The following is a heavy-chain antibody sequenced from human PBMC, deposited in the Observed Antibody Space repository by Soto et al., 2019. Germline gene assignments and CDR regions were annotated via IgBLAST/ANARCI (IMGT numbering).Heavy chain of an antibody. CDR3: ARDYGDYAFEAFDI. CDR1: GGSISSYY. Sequence: QVQLQESGPGLVTPSETLSLTCTVSGGSISSYYWSWIRQPPGKGLEWIGYIYYSGSTNYNPSLKSRVTISVDTSKNQCSLKLRSVTAADTAVYYCARDYGDYAFEAFDIWGQGTMVTVSS. CDR2: IYYSGST. D-gene: IGHD4-17*01. V-gene: IGHV4-59*01. J-gene: IGHJ3*02.